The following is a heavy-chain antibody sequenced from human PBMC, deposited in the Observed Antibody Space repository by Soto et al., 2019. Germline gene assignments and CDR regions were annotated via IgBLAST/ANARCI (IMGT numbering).Heavy chain of an antibody. CDR2: MSPDGRKR. CDR1: GFTFSDYW. CDR3: SRDPLAFHIGGH. V-gene: IGHV3-7*01. D-gene: IGHD3-3*02. J-gene: IGHJ4*02. Sequence: EVQLVESGGGLVQPGGSLRLSCAASGFTFSDYWLSWVCQSPVKGLEWVANMSPDGRKRYYLDSLKGRFTISRDNAKNSLYLQMNRLSAEDTAVYFCSRDPLAFHIGGHWGQGTLVTVSS.